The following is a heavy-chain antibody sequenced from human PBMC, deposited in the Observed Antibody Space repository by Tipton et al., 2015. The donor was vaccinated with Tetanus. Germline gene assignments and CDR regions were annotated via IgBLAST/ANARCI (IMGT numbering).Heavy chain of an antibody. V-gene: IGHV1-18*01. Sequence: SGAEVKVSCKASGYNFVNFGISWVRQAPGQGLEWMGWISAYNGKTKYAQRLQGRVTMTTDRSASTAYMDLRRLRSDDTAVYYCARVQEQRIYYYGMDVWGQGTTVTVSS. CDR2: ISAYNGKT. CDR3: ARVQEQRIYYYGMDV. D-gene: IGHD6-25*01. J-gene: IGHJ6*02. CDR1: GYNFVNFG.